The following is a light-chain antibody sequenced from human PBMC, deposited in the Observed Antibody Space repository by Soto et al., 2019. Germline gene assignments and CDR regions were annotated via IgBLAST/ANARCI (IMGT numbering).Light chain of an antibody. CDR1: QSVSTD. J-gene: IGKJ1*01. CDR2: GAS. V-gene: IGKV3-11*01. Sequence: EIVLTQSPATLSLSPGEGATLSCRASQSVSTDLAWYQHKPGQAPRLLIYGASNRAAGVAGRFSGSGSGTDFTLTISSLEPEDAAVYDCQQRDSWWTFGQGTKVEI. CDR3: QQRDSWWT.